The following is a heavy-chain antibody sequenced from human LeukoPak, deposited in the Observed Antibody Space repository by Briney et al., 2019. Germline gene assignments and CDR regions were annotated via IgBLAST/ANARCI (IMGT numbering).Heavy chain of an antibody. Sequence: SETLSLTCAVYGGSLNGHYWSWIRQSPGKGLEWIGEGSDSGGTKFNPSLKSRVSISADTSKNQSSLKLTSMTAADTAVYYCAKNGQSGFSFDPWGQGTLVTVSS. CDR1: GGSLNGHY. V-gene: IGHV4-34*01. D-gene: IGHD2-8*01. J-gene: IGHJ5*02. CDR3: AKNGQSGFSFDP. CDR2: GSDSGGT.